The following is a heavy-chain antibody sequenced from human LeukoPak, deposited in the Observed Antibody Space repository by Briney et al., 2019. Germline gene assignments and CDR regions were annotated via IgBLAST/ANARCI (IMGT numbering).Heavy chain of an antibody. J-gene: IGHJ4*02. CDR1: GGSFSGYY. CDR2: INHSGST. D-gene: IGHD1-26*01. V-gene: IGHV4-34*01. Sequence: SETLSLTCAVYGGSFSGYYWSWIRQPPGKGLEWIGEINHSGSTNYNPSLKSRVTISVDTSKNQFSLKLSSVTAADTAVYYCARGLGRPFDYCGQGTLVTVSS. CDR3: ARGLGRPFDY.